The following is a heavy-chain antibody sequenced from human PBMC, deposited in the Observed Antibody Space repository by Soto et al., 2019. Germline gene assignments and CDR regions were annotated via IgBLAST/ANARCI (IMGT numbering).Heavy chain of an antibody. CDR1: GYTFTNNG. CDR3: ARGPYDFWSGAYYSFAMDV. D-gene: IGHD3-3*01. J-gene: IGHJ6*02. V-gene: IGHV1-18*04. CDR2: ISPYNDNA. Sequence: QVQLVQSGAEVKKPGASVKVSCKASGYTFTNNGITWVRQAPGQGLEWMGWISPYNDNANNAQKFQGRITMTTDTSTSTAYMELRSLRSDDTAVYYCARGPYDFWSGAYYSFAMDVWGQGTTVTVSS.